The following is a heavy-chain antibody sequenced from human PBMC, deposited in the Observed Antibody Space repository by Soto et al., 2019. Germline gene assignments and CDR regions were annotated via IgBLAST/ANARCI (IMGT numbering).Heavy chain of an antibody. V-gene: IGHV1-69*13. CDR2: IIPIFGTA. J-gene: IGHJ1*01. Sequence: GASVKVSCKASGGTFSSYAISWVRQAPGQGLEWMGGIIPIFGTANYAQKFQGRVTITADESTSTAYMELSSLRSEDTAVYYCARDYYDSSGPPDQHWGQGTLVTVSS. D-gene: IGHD3-22*01. CDR1: GGTFSSYA. CDR3: ARDYYDSSGPPDQH.